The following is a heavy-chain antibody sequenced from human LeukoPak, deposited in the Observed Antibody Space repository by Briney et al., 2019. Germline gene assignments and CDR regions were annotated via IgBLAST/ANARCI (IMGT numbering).Heavy chain of an antibody. V-gene: IGHV1-2*02. CDR3: ARVTYDSSGHYYPTFDY. D-gene: IGHD3-22*01. J-gene: IGHJ4*02. CDR2: INPNSGGT. CDR1: GYTFTAYY. Sequence: EASVKVSCKASGYTFTAYYMHWVRQAPGQGLEWMGWINPNSGGTNYAQKSQGRVTMTRDTSISTAYMELSRLRSDDTAVYYCARVTYDSSGHYYPTFDYWGQGTLVTVSS.